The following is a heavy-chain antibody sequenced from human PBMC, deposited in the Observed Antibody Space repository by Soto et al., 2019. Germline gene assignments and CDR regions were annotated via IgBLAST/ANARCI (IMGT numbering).Heavy chain of an antibody. CDR2: INAGNGNT. J-gene: IGHJ4*02. D-gene: IGHD3-9*01. V-gene: IGHV1-3*01. CDR1: GYTFTSYA. Sequence: GASVKVSWKASGYTFTSYALHWVRQAPGQRLEWMGWINAGNGNTKYSQKFQGSVTISRDTSASTAYMELSSLRSEDTAVYYCARADILTGSLDYWGQGTLVTVSS. CDR3: ARADILTGSLDY.